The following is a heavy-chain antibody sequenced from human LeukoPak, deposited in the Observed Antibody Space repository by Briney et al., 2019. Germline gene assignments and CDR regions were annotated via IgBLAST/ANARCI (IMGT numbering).Heavy chain of an antibody. CDR2: IWYDGSNK. D-gene: IGHD2-15*01. CDR3: ARGVNVAATVGNWFDP. J-gene: IGHJ5*02. CDR1: GFTFSSYG. Sequence: GGALRLSCAASGFTFSSYGMHWVRQAPGKGLEWVAVIWYDGSNKYYADSVKGRFTISRDNSKNTLYLQMNSLRAEDTAVYYCARGVNVAATVGNWFDPWGQGTLVTLSS. V-gene: IGHV3-33*01.